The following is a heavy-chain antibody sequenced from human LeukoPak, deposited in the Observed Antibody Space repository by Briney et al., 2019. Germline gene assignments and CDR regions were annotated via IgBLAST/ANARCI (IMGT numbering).Heavy chain of an antibody. CDR1: GYSFTSYW. D-gene: IGHD3-22*01. V-gene: IGHV5-51*01. CDR3: ASCPYYYDSSGPDAFDI. J-gene: IGHJ3*02. CDR2: IYPGDSDT. Sequence: GESLKIYCKGSGYSFTSYWIGWVRQMPGKGLEWMGIIYPGDSDTRYSPSFQGQVTISADKSISTAYLQWSSLKASDTAMYHCASCPYYYDSSGPDAFDIWGQGTMVTVSS.